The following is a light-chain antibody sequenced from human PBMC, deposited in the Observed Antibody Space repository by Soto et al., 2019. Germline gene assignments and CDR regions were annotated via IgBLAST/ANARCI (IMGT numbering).Light chain of an antibody. J-gene: IGKJ4*01. CDR1: QSVSRY. V-gene: IGKV3-11*01. CDR3: QQRSNWPPFS. Sequence: EIVLTQSPGTLSLSPGERPTLSCRASQSVSRYLAWYQQKPGQAPRLLIYDASNRATGIPARFSGSGSGTDFTLTISSLEPEDFAVYYCQQRSNWPPFSFGGGTKVDIK. CDR2: DAS.